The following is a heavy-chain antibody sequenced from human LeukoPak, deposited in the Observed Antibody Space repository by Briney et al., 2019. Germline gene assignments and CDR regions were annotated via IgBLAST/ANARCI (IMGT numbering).Heavy chain of an antibody. CDR2: TYSDGTT. D-gene: IGHD2-8*01. V-gene: IGHV3-66*02. Sequence: GGSLRLSCAGSRFSVSGNYITWVRQAPGEGLEWVSVTYSDGTTFYADSVKGRFTISRDSSKNTLFIQMNSLRVEDTAVYYCAGDPGLRNGMDVWGQGTTVTVSS. CDR3: AGDPGLRNGMDV. CDR1: RFSVSGNY. J-gene: IGHJ6*02.